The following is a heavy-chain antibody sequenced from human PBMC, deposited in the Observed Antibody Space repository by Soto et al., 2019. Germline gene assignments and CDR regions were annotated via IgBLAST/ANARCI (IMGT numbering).Heavy chain of an antibody. CDR2: IIPIFGTA. D-gene: IGHD2-15*01. CDR3: ARGDVVVVAATLYYYYGMDV. J-gene: IGHJ6*02. CDR1: GGTFSSYA. Sequence: QVQLVQSGAEVKKPGSSVKVSCKASGGTFSSYAISWVRQAPGQGLEWMGGIIPIFGTASYAQKFQGRVTITAYESPCTAYMKLSSLRYEDTAVYYCARGDVVVVAATLYYYYGMDVWGQGTTVTVSS. V-gene: IGHV1-69*12.